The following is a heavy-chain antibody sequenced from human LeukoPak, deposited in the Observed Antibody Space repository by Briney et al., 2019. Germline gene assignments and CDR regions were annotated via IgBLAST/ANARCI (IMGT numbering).Heavy chain of an antibody. CDR2: IYSGGST. CDR3: ARDNYYDSSGYYSDY. D-gene: IGHD3-22*01. Sequence: GGSLRLSCAASGFTVSSNYMSWVRQAPGKGLEWVSVIYSGGSTYYADSVKGRFTISRDNSKNTLYLQMNSLRAEDTAVYYCARDNYYDSSGYYSDYWGQGTLVTVSS. V-gene: IGHV3-66*01. J-gene: IGHJ4*02. CDR1: GFTVSSNY.